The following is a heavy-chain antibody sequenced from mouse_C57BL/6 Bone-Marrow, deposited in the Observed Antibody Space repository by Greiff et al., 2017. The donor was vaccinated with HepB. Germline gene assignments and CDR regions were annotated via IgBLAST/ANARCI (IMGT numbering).Heavy chain of an antibody. V-gene: IGHV1-18*01. CDR3: ARSDEYIDYPSWIAN. J-gene: IGHJ3*01. CDR2: INPNNGGT. CDR1: GYTFTDYN. Sequence: VQLQQSGPELVKPGASVKIPCKASGYTFTDYNMDWVKQSHGKSLEWIGDINPNNGGTIYNQKFKGKATLTVDKSSSTAYMGLRSLTSEDTAVYCWARSDEYIDYPSWIANWGQGTLVTVSA. D-gene: IGHD2-13*01.